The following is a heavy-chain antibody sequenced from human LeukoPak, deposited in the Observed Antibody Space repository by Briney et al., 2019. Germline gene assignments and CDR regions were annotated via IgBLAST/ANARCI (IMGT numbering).Heavy chain of an antibody. CDR3: ARDAFRGNLPL. J-gene: IGHJ4*02. CDR1: GGTFSSYA. V-gene: IGHV1-69*13. D-gene: IGHD3-10*01. CDR2: IIPIFGTT. Sequence: ASVKVSCKASGGTFSSYAISWVRQAPGQGLEWMGGIIPIFGTTNYAQKFQGRVTTTADESTSTAYMELSSLRSEDTAVYYCARDAFRGNLPLWGQGTLVTVSS.